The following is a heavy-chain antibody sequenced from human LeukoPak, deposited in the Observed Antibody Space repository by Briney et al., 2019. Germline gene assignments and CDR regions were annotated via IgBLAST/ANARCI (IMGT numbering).Heavy chain of an antibody. J-gene: IGHJ6*04. D-gene: IGHD3-10*02. V-gene: IGHV3-33*05. CDR2: ISYDGSNK. CDR1: GFTFSSYG. Sequence: GGSLRLSCAASGFTFSSYGIHWVRQAPGKGLEWVAVISYDGSNKYHADSVKGRFTISRDNAKNSLYLQMNSLRAEDTAVYYCAELGITMIGGVWGKGTTVTISS. CDR3: AELGITMIGGV.